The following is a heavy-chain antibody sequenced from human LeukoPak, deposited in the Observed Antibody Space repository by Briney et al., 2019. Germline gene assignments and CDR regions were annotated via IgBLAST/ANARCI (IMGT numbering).Heavy chain of an antibody. V-gene: IGHV5-51*01. CDR1: GYSFTSYW. CDR2: IYPGDSDT. Sequence: GESLKISCKGSGYSFTSYWIGWVRQMPGKGLEWMGIIYPGDSDTRYSPSFQGQVTISADKSISTAYLQWSSLKASDTAMYYCARSSSHYDILTGPPSGWFDPWGQGTLVTVSS. D-gene: IGHD3-9*01. J-gene: IGHJ5*02. CDR3: ARSSSHYDILTGPPSGWFDP.